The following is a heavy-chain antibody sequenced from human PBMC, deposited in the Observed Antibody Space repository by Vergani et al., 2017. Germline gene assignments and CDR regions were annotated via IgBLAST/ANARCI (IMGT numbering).Heavy chain of an antibody. V-gene: IGHV4-38-2*02. Sequence: QVQLLESGPGLVKPSETLSLTCTVSGYPNSRGYHWGWIRQPPGKGLQWIGNIYHSGSTYYDPSLQSRVTMSIKTSKNQLSLNLGSATAADPAMYYCASGSIDVGAPYWYFDLWGRGTLVSVSS. CDR3: ASGSIDVGAPYWYFDL. CDR2: IYHSGST. CDR1: GYPNSRGYH. J-gene: IGHJ2*01. D-gene: IGHD2-15*01.